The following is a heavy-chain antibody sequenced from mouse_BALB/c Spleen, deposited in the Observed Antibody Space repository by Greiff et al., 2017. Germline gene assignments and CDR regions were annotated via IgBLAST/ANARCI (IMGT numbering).Heavy chain of an antibody. CDR2: INSNGGST. Sequence: EVKLMESGGGLVKLGGSLKLSCAASGFTFSSYYMSWVRQTPEKRLELVAAINSNGGSTYYPDTVKGRFTISRDNAKNTLYLQMSSLKSEDTALYYCARHSDGYPDYWGQGTTLTVSS. CDR1: GFTFSSYY. J-gene: IGHJ2*01. CDR3: ARHSDGYPDY. V-gene: IGHV5-6-2*01. D-gene: IGHD2-3*01.